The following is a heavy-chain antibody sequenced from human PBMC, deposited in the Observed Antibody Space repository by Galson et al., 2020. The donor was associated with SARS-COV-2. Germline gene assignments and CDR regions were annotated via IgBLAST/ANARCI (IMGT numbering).Heavy chain of an antibody. Sequence: TGGSLRLSCAASGLTFSSYSMNWVRQAPGKGLEWVSSISSSSSYIYYADSVKGRFTISRDNAKNSLYLQMNSLRAEDTAVYYCASSLSPYYYDSSGQLDYWGQGTLVTVSS. J-gene: IGHJ4*02. CDR1: GLTFSSYS. CDR3: ASSLSPYYYDSSGQLDY. D-gene: IGHD3-22*01. V-gene: IGHV3-21*01. CDR2: ISSSSSYI.